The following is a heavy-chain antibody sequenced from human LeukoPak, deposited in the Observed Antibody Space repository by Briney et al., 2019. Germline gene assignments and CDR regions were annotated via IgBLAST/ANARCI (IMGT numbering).Heavy chain of an antibody. V-gene: IGHV3-53*01. Sequence: TGGSLRLSCAASGFTVSSNYMSWVRQAPGKGLEWVSVIYSGGSTYYADSVKGRFTISRDNSKNTLYLQMNSLRAEDTAVYYCARDLFLRAITFGGVIVLPPPGRWGQGTLVTVSS. CDR3: ARDLFLRAITFGGVIVLPPPGR. D-gene: IGHD3-16*02. CDR1: GFTVSSNY. J-gene: IGHJ4*02. CDR2: IYSGGST.